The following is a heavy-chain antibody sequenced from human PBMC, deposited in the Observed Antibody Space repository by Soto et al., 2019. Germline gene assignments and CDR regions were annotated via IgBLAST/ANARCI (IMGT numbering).Heavy chain of an antibody. J-gene: IGHJ5*02. D-gene: IGHD2-15*01. CDR1: GFTFSSYW. CDR2: INSDGSST. Sequence: PEGSLRLSCAASGFTFSSYWMHWVRQAPGKGLVWVSRINSDGSSTSYADSVKGRFTISRDNAKNTLYLQMNSLRAEDTAVYYCARLGYCSFCSCYSRTNWFDPCGQGSLVTVSA. V-gene: IGHV3-74*01. CDR3: ARLGYCSFCSCYSRTNWFDP.